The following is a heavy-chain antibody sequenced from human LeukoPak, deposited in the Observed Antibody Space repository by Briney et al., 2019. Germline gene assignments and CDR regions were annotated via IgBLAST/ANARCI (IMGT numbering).Heavy chain of an antibody. Sequence: SETLSLTCTVSGGSISSGGYYWSWIRQHPGKGLEWIGYIYYSGSTYYNPSLKSRVTISVDTSKNQFSLQLNSVTPEDTAVYYCARGPGALLHWGQGILVTVSS. CDR3: ARGPGALLH. D-gene: IGHD3-10*01. V-gene: IGHV4-31*03. CDR2: IYYSGST. J-gene: IGHJ4*02. CDR1: GGSISSGGYY.